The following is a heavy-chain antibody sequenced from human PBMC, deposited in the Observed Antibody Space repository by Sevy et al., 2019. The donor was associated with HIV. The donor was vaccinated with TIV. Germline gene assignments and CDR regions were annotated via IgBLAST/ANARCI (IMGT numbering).Heavy chain of an antibody. Sequence: GGSLRLSCAASGFTFSGSAMHWVRQASGKGLEWVGRIRSKANSYAEAYAASVKGRFTISRDDAKNTAYLQMNSLKTEDTAVYYCTRLRVAAAGTEIDYWGQGTLVTVSS. V-gene: IGHV3-73*01. CDR1: GFTFSGSA. J-gene: IGHJ4*02. CDR2: IRSKANSYAE. D-gene: IGHD6-13*01. CDR3: TRLRVAAAGTEIDY.